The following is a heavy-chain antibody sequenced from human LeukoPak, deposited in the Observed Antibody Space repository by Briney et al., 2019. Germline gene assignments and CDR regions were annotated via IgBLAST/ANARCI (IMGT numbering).Heavy chain of an antibody. V-gene: IGHV3-21*01. CDR1: GFTFSRHA. J-gene: IGHJ4*02. CDR3: ASENIVGTSGALFDY. Sequence: PGGSLRLSCAASGFTFSRHAMNWVRQAPGKGLEWVSSITSSGSYRYHSDSVKGQFTISRDNAKNSLYLQMNSLRVEDTAVYYCASENIVGTSGALFDYWGQGTLVTVSS. D-gene: IGHD5-12*01. CDR2: ITSSGSYR.